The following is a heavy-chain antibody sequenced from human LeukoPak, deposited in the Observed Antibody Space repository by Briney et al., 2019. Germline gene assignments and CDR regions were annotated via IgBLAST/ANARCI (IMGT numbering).Heavy chain of an antibody. CDR3: ARDRSQGYYDSSGYSIDY. V-gene: IGHV1-69*04. D-gene: IGHD3-22*01. CDR1: GGTFSSYT. J-gene: IGHJ4*02. CDR2: IIPILGIA. Sequence: GASVKASCKASGGTFSSYTISWVRQAPGQGLEWMGRIIPILGIANYAQKFQGRVTITADKSTSTAYMELSSLRSEDTAVYYCARDRSQGYYDSSGYSIDYWGQGTLVTVSS.